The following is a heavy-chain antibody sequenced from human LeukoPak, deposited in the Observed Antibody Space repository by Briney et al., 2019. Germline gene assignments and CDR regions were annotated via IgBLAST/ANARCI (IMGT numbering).Heavy chain of an antibody. Sequence: SVKVSCMASGGTFSSYTISWVRQAPGQGLEWMGGIIPIFGTANYAQKFQGRVTITTDESTSTAYMELSSLRSEDTAVYYCARDRPTDYYDSSGYYYDWGQGTLVTVSS. CDR1: GGTFSSYT. D-gene: IGHD3-22*01. CDR2: IIPIFGTA. CDR3: ARDRPTDYYDSSGYYYD. J-gene: IGHJ4*02. V-gene: IGHV1-69*05.